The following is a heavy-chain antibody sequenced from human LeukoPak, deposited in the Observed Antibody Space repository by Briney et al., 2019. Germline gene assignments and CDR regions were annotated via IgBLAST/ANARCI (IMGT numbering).Heavy chain of an antibody. J-gene: IGHJ2*01. D-gene: IGHD3-22*01. CDR1: GGSIFIYY. Sequence: SETLSLTCTVSGGSIFIYYWNWIRQPPGKGLEWIGYIYSNGITSYNPSLRSRGTISIATSKNQFSLRLRSVTAADTAIYYCARRAYYDSSGYSPASVYFDLWGRGTLVSVSS. V-gene: IGHV4-4*08. CDR3: ARRAYYDSSGYSPASVYFDL. CDR2: IYSNGIT.